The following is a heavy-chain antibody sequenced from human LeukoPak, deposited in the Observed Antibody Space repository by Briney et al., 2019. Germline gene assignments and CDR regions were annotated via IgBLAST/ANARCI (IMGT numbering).Heavy chain of an antibody. CDR1: GVPFSNYY. V-gene: IGHV4-34*01. CDR2: INHSGYP. Sequence: SELLCPTFAVPGVPFSNYYWSWGGQSPRKGLECIGDINHSGYPNYNPSLESRVTMSIGTSKNQFSLRLTSVSAADTGVCFFTRAVPGHADGGQGTLVGVSS. J-gene: IGHJ4*02. D-gene: IGHD1-1*01. CDR3: TRAVPGHAD.